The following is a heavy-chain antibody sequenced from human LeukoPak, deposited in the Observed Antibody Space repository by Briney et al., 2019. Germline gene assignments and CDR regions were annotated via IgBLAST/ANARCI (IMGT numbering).Heavy chain of an antibody. Sequence: SETLSLXCTVSSGSISSYYWSWIRQPPGKGLEWIGYIYYSGSTNYNPSLKSRVTISVDTSKNQFSLKLSSVTAADTAVYYCARGLRTTKIDYWGQGTLVTVSS. D-gene: IGHD1-1*01. J-gene: IGHJ4*02. CDR3: ARGLRTTKIDY. CDR1: SGSISSYY. V-gene: IGHV4-59*01. CDR2: IYYSGST.